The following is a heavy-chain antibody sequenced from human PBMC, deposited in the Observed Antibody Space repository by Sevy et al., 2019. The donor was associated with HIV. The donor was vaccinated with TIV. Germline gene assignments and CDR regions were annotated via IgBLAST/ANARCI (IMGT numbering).Heavy chain of an antibody. CDR1: GYTFTSYY. J-gene: IGHJ4*02. CDR2: INPSGGGT. D-gene: IGHD2-21*02. V-gene: IGHV1-46*01. CDR3: ARVESCGGDCYYSDY. Sequence: ASLKVSCKASGYTFTSYYIHWVRQAPGQGLECMGIINPSGGGTNYAQKFQGRVTFTRDTSTSTVYMELSSLRAEDTAVYYCARVESCGGDCYYSDYWGQGTQVTVS.